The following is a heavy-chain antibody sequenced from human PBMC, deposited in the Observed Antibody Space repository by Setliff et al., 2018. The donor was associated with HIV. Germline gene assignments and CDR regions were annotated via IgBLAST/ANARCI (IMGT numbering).Heavy chain of an antibody. V-gene: IGHV4-34*01. Sequence: PSETLSLTCAVYGGSFSGYYWSWIRQSPGKGLEWIGEINHSGSTNYNPSLKSRVTILGDTSKNQFSLKLSSVTAADTAVYYCARKSYYYDSGGYHNYMDVWGKGTTVTVSS. J-gene: IGHJ6*03. CDR2: INHSGST. CDR1: GGSFSGYY. D-gene: IGHD3-22*01. CDR3: ARKSYYYDSGGYHNYMDV.